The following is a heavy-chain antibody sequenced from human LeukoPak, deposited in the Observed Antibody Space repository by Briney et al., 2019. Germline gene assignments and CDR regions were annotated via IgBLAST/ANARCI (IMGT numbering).Heavy chain of an antibody. CDR2: INAGNGNT. J-gene: IGHJ6*02. V-gene: IGHV1-3*01. CDR1: GYTFTSYA. CDR3: ARDWGITMVREPTMDV. D-gene: IGHD3-10*01. Sequence: ASVKVSCKASGYTFTSYAMHWVRQAPGRRLEWMGWINAGNGNTKYSQKFQGRVTITRDTSASTAYMELSSPRSEDTAVYYCARDWGITMVREPTMDVWGQGTTVTVSS.